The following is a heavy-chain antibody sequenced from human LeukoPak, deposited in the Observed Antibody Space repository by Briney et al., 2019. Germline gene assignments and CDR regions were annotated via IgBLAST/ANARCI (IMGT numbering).Heavy chain of an antibody. CDR3: ARGLILGYCNGGSCPGNAFDI. J-gene: IGHJ3*02. Sequence: SETLSLTCTVSGGSISSYYWSWIRQPAGKGLEWIGRIYTSGSTNYNPSLKSRVTMSVDTSKNQFSLKLTSVTAADTAVYYCARGLILGYCNGGSCPGNAFDIWGQGTMVTVSS. CDR2: IYTSGST. CDR1: GGSISSYY. V-gene: IGHV4-4*07. D-gene: IGHD2-15*01.